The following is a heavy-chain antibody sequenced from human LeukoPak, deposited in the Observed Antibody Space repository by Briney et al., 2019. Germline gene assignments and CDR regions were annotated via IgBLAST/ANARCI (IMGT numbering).Heavy chain of an antibody. V-gene: IGHV3-15*01. D-gene: IGHD3-22*01. CDR2: IISQTSGGTT. J-gene: IGHJ4*02. CDR3: ATYRYSHGSTGYPYFDF. CDR1: GLTFGDAW. Sequence: GGSLRLSCAASGLTFGDAWMTWVCQAPGKGLEWVARIISQTSGGTTDYAAPVRGRFTISRDDSKSTLYLQMNSLKTEDTAQYYCATYRYSHGSTGYPYFDFWGQGTLVTVSS.